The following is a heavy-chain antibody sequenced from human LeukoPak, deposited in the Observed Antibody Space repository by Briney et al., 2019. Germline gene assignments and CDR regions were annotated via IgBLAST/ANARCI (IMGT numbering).Heavy chain of an antibody. CDR2: INPNSGGT. V-gene: IGHV1-2*02. CDR3: ARDRGKVAFDI. J-gene: IGHJ3*02. CDR1: GYTFTGFY. Sequence: ASVKVSCKASGYTFTGFYIHWVRQAPGQGLEWMGWINPNSGGTKYAQRFQGRVTMTRDTSISTAYMELRSLRSDDTAVYYCARDRGKVAFDIWGQGTMVTVSS.